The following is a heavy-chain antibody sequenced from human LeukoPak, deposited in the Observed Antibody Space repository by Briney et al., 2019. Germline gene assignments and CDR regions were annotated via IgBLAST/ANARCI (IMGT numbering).Heavy chain of an antibody. V-gene: IGHV4-38-2*02. CDR2: IYHSGST. CDR3: ARSPPIWQLWYDRFDP. CDR1: GYSISSGYY. J-gene: IGHJ5*02. Sequence: SETLSLTCTVSGYSISSGYYWGWIRQPPGKGLEWIGNIYHSGSTYYNPSLKSRVTISVDTSKNHFSLKLSSVTAADTAVYYCARSPPIWQLWYDRFDPWGQGTLVIVSS. D-gene: IGHD5-18*01.